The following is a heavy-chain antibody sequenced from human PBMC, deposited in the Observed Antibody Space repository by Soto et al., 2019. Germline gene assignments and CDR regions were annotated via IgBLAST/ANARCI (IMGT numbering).Heavy chain of an antibody. CDR2: ISVSGDTT. CDR3: AKDGVGWVTTVSYFDS. CDR1: GFTFSSFA. J-gene: IGHJ4*02. V-gene: IGHV3-23*01. Sequence: EVQLLESGGGLVQSGGSLSLSCAASGFTFSSFAMNWVRQAPGKGLEWVSTISVSGDTTTYADSVKGRFTISRDNSMDTLYLQMTSLRAEDTALYFCAKDGVGWVTTVSYFDSWGQGTRVTVSS. D-gene: IGHD4-4*01.